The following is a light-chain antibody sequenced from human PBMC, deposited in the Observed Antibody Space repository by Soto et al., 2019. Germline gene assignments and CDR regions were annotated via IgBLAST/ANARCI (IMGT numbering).Light chain of an antibody. Sequence: DVVLTQTPLSSPVTLGQPASISCRSSQSLVYSDGNTYLSWLQQRPGQPPRLLIYQISNRFSGVTDRFSGSGEGTYFTLIISRVEAEDVGVYYCMQFAHFPRTFGQGTKLDI. CDR2: QIS. CDR3: MQFAHFPRT. J-gene: IGKJ1*01. CDR1: QSLVYSDGNTY. V-gene: IGKV2-24*01.